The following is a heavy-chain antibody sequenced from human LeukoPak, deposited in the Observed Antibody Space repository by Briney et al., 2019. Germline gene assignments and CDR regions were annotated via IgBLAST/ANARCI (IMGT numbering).Heavy chain of an antibody. Sequence: GGSLRLSCAASGFTFSSYAMHWVRQAPGKGLEWVAVISYDGSNKYYADSVKGRFTISRDNSKNTLYLQMNSLRGEDTAVYYSRLSSDAFDIWGQGTMVTVSS. J-gene: IGHJ3*02. V-gene: IGHV3-30*04. CDR1: GFTFSSYA. D-gene: IGHD2/OR15-2a*01. CDR3: RLSSDAFDI. CDR2: ISYDGSNK.